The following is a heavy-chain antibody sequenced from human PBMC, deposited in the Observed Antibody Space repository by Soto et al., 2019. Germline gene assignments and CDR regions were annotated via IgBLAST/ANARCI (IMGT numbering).Heavy chain of an antibody. CDR2: ISGGGDGT. CDR3: ARGGYSRGWSFDY. J-gene: IGHJ4*02. V-gene: IGHV3-23*01. D-gene: IGHD6-19*01. Sequence: GGSLRLSCAASGFTFSNYAMSWVRRAPGTGLEWVSTISGGGDGTYYSDSVKGRFTISRDNSKNTLYLQINSLRADDTAVFHCARGGYSRGWSFDYWGQGTLVTVSS. CDR1: GFTFSNYA.